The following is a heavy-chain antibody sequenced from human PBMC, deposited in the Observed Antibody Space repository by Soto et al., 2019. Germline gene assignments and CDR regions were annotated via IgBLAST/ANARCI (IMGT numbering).Heavy chain of an antibody. CDR3: TRADGGGYSYGHLTYYYYYGMDV. D-gene: IGHD5-18*01. Sequence: GGSLRLSCTASGFTFGDYAMSWFRQAPGKGLEWVGFIRSKAYGGTTEYAASVKGRFTISRDDSKSIAYLQMNSLKTEDTAVYYCTRADGGGYSYGHLTYYYYYGMDVWGQGTTVTVSS. CDR1: GFTFGDYA. V-gene: IGHV3-49*03. CDR2: IRSKAYGGTT. J-gene: IGHJ6*02.